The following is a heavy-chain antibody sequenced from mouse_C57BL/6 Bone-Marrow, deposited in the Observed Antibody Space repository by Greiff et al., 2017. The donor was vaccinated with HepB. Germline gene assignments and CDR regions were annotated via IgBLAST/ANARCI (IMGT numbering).Heavy chain of an antibody. D-gene: IGHD1-1*01. CDR3: ARHYYGSSYWYFDV. J-gene: IGHJ1*03. CDR1: GFSLTSYG. Sequence: VQGVESGPGLVQPSQSLSITCTVSGFSLTSYGVHWVRQSPGKGLEWLGVIWSGGSTDYNAAFISRLSISKDNSKSQVFFKMNSLQADDTAIYYCARHYYGSSYWYFDVWGTGTTVTVSS. V-gene: IGHV2-2*01. CDR2: IWSGGST.